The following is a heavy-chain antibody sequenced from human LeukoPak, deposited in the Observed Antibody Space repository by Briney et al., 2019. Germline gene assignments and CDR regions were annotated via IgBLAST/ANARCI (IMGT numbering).Heavy chain of an antibody. Sequence: GASVKVSCKASGGTFSSYAISWVRQAPGQGLEWMGGIIPIFGTANYAQKFQGRVTMTRNTSISTAYMELSSLRSEDTAVYYCARTRSSSWYATIDYWGQGTLVTVSS. D-gene: IGHD6-13*01. CDR1: GGTFSSYA. CDR3: ARTRSSSWYATIDY. CDR2: IIPIFGTA. V-gene: IGHV1-69*05. J-gene: IGHJ4*02.